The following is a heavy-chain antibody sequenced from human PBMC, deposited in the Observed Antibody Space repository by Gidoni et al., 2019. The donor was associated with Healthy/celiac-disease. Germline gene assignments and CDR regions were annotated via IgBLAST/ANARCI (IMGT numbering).Heavy chain of an antibody. CDR2: INAGNGNT. Sequence: QVQPVQSGAEVKKPGASVKVSCKASGYTFTSYAMHWVRQAPGQRLEWMGWINAGNGNTKYSQKFQGRVTITRDTSASTAYMELSSLRSEDTAVYYCARDRVVVVPAAKMNWFDPWGQGTLVTVSS. V-gene: IGHV1-3*01. CDR1: GYTFTSYA. D-gene: IGHD2-2*01. J-gene: IGHJ5*02. CDR3: ARDRVVVVPAAKMNWFDP.